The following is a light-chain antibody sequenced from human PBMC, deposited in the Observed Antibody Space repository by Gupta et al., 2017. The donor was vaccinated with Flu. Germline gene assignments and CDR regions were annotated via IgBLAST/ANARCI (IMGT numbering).Light chain of an antibody. Sequence: ITITCTGTSSAVGGYNYVSWYQQHPGKAPNLMIYEVSNRPSGVSNRFSGSKSGTTASLTITGLQAEDEADYYCSSYTSSSTLKVFGGGTKLTVL. V-gene: IGLV2-14*01. CDR3: SSYTSSSTLKV. CDR1: SSAVGGYNY. J-gene: IGLJ2*01. CDR2: EVS.